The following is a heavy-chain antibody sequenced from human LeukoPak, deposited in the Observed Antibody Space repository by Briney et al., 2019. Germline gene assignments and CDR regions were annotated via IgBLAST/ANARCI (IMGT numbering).Heavy chain of an antibody. Sequence: GESLKISCQGSGYSFTNYWISWVRQMPGKGLEWMGRIAPSDSYTNYSPSFQGHVTISADKSSSTAYLQWSSLKASDTAMYYCARRTLGATRTKYFDYWGQGTLVTVSS. D-gene: IGHD1-26*01. CDR1: GYSFTNYW. CDR2: IAPSDSYT. V-gene: IGHV5-10-1*01. J-gene: IGHJ4*02. CDR3: ARRTLGATRTKYFDY.